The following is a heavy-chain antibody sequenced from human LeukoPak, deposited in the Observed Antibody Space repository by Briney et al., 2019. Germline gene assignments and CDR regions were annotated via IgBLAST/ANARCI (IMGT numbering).Heavy chain of an antibody. D-gene: IGHD4-17*01. CDR3: ARLNFGDDY. CDR2: IYGSTSA. Sequence: GGSLRLSCAASGFTVSSNYINWVRQGPGKGLEWVSLIYGSTSADYADSVKGRFTISRDTSMNTVYLQMNSLRAEDTAVYYCARLNFGDDYWGQGTLVTVSS. CDR1: GFTVSSNY. V-gene: IGHV3-66*01. J-gene: IGHJ4*02.